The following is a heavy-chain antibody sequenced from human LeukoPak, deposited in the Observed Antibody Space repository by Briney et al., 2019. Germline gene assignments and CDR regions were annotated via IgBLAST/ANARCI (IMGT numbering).Heavy chain of an antibody. CDR3: AKAALRAMVGRRSMDV. V-gene: IGHV3-23*01. J-gene: IGHJ6*02. Sequence: GGSLRLSCAASGFTFSSYAMSWVRQAPGKGLEWFSAISGSGGSTYYADSVKGRFTISRDNSKNTLYLQMNSLRAEDTAVYYCAKAALRAMVGRRSMDVWGQGTTVTVSS. D-gene: IGHD5-18*01. CDR1: GFTFSSYA. CDR2: ISGSGGST.